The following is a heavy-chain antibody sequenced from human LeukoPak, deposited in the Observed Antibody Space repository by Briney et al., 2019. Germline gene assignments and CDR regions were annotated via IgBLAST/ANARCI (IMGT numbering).Heavy chain of an antibody. CDR2: INHSGST. Sequence: PSETLSLTCTVSGGSISSYYWSWIRQPPGKGLEWIGEINHSGSTNYNPSLKSRVTMSVDTSKNQFSLRLRSVTAADKAVYYCARDPHGSSGWYDYWGQGILVTVSS. D-gene: IGHD6-19*01. CDR3: ARDPHGSSGWYDY. V-gene: IGHV4-59*12. J-gene: IGHJ4*02. CDR1: GGSISSYY.